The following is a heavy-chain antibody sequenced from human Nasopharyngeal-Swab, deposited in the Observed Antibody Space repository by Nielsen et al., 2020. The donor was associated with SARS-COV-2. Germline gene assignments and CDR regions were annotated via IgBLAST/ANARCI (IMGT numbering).Heavy chain of an antibody. Sequence: SVKVSCKASGGTFSTYGISWVRQAPGQGLEWMGGIIPMFHRANYAQKFQGRVTITADESTSTASMELSSLRSEDTAVYYCASDDYNNSWFDAWGQGTLVTVSS. J-gene: IGHJ5*02. V-gene: IGHV1-69*13. D-gene: IGHD4-11*01. CDR3: ASDDYNNSWFDA. CDR2: IIPMFHRA. CDR1: GGTFSTYG.